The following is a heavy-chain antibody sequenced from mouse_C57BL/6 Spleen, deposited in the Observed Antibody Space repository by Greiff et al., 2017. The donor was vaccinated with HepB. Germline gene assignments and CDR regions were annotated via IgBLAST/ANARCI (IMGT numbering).Heavy chain of an antibody. V-gene: IGHV14-2*01. CDR2: IDPEDGKT. CDR3: ARWDYYGSSYDYAMDY. D-gene: IGHD1-1*01. J-gene: IGHJ4*01. CDR1: GFNIKDYY. Sequence: EVQGVESGAELVKPGASVKLSCTASGFNIKDYYMHWVKQRTEQGLEWIGRIDPEDGKTKYAPKFQGKATITADTSSNTAYLQLSSLTSEDTAVYYCARWDYYGSSYDYAMDYWGQGTSVTVSS.